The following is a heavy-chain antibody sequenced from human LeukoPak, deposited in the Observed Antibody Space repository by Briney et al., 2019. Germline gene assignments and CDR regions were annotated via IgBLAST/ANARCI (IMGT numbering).Heavy chain of an antibody. V-gene: IGHV3-7*01. D-gene: IGHD2-21*02. CDR2: IKQDGSEK. CDR3: AGDLRGHIMVVTAGFDY. CDR1: GFTFSSYW. J-gene: IGHJ4*02. Sequence: GGSLRLSCAASGFTFSSYWMSWVRQAPGKGLEWVATIKQDGSEKYYVDSVKGRFTISRDNAKNSLYLQMNSLRAEHTAVYYCAGDLRGHIMVVTAGFDYWGQGTLVTVSS.